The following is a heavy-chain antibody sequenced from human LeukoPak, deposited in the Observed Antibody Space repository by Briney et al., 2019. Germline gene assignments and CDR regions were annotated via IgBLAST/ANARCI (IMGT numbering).Heavy chain of an antibody. J-gene: IGHJ4*02. V-gene: IGHV3-7*01. CDR3: TRDRSRAEDD. D-gene: IGHD1-14*01. CDR1: GFTFSGHW. CDR2: INQGGSDK. Sequence: PGWSLRLSCAASGFTFSGHWMSWVRQAPGKGLEWVANINQGGSDKYYVDSVKGRFTISRDNANNLLYLQMNGLRGEDTAVYYCTRDRSRAEDDWGQGTLVTVSS.